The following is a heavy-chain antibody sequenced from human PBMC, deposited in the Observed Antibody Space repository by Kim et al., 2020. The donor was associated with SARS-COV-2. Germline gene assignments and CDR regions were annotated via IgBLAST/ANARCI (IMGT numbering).Heavy chain of an antibody. Sequence: SETLSLTCTVSGGSISSGDYYWSWIRQPPGKGLEWIGYIYYSGSTYYNPSLKSRVTISVDTSKNQFSLKLTSVTAADTAVYYCARDRGYYGSGSYYSGWFDPWGQGTLVTVSS. CDR1: GGSISSGDYY. CDR3: ARDRGYYGSGSYYSGWFDP. J-gene: IGHJ5*02. D-gene: IGHD3-10*01. CDR2: IYYSGST. V-gene: IGHV4-30-4*01.